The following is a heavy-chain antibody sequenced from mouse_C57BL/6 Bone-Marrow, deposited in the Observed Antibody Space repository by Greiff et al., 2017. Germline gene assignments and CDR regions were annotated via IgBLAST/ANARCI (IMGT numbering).Heavy chain of an antibody. CDR2: INPSTGGT. CDR1: GYSFTGYY. CDR3: ARDGYYVWFAY. Sequence: VQLQQSGPELVKPGASVKISCKASGYSFTGYYMNWVKQSPEKSLEWIGEINPSTGGTTYNQKFKAKATLNVDKSSSTAYMQLKSLTSEDSAVYYCARDGYYVWFAYWGQGTLVTVAA. D-gene: IGHD2-3*01. J-gene: IGHJ3*01. V-gene: IGHV1-42*01.